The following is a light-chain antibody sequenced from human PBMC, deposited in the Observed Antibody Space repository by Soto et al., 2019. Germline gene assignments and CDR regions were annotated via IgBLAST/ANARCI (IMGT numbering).Light chain of an antibody. Sequence: EIVLTQSPGTLSLSPGERVTLSCRASQSVRSSYLAWYQQKPGQAPRLLISGASSGATGIPDRFSGSGSGTDFTLTISRLEPEDFAVYYCQQYGSSPITFGQGTRLEIK. J-gene: IGKJ5*01. CDR2: GAS. CDR3: QQYGSSPIT. CDR1: QSVRSSY. V-gene: IGKV3-20*01.